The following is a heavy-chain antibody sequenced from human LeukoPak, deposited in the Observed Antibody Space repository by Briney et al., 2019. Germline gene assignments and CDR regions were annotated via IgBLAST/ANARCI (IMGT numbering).Heavy chain of an antibody. CDR2: ITASGGST. Sequence: GGSLRLSCAVSGFTFSSYAMTWVRQTPGKGLEWVSAITASGGSTYYADSVKGRFTISRDNSKTTLYLQVNSLRAEDTAVYYCARDFTPEWFDIHWGQGTLVTVS. CDR1: GFTFSSYA. J-gene: IGHJ4*02. CDR3: ARDFTPEWFDIH. V-gene: IGHV3-23*01. D-gene: IGHD3-3*01.